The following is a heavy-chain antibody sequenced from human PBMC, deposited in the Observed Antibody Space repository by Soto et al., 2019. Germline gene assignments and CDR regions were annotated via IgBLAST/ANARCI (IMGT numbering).Heavy chain of an antibody. CDR2: ISGSGGGT. CDR3: AKYPVAAAGIFDY. CDR1: GFTFSSYA. D-gene: IGHD6-13*01. Sequence: GGSLRLSCAASGFTFSSYAMSWVRQAPGKGLEWDSAISGSGGGTYNVDSVKGRFTISRDNSKHTQYLQMNSLRAEDRAIYYCAKYPVAAAGIFDYWGQGALVTVSS. V-gene: IGHV3-23*01. J-gene: IGHJ4*02.